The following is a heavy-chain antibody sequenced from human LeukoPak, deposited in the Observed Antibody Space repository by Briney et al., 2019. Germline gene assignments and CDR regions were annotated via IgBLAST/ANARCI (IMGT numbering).Heavy chain of an antibody. J-gene: IGHJ4*02. CDR3: ARVPRVRYYDSKGLDY. CDR1: GGSFSGYY. V-gene: IGHV4-34*01. D-gene: IGHD3-3*01. CDR2: INHSGST. Sequence: SETLSLTCAVYGGSFSGYYWSWIRQPPGKGLEWIGEINHSGSTNYNPSLKIRVTISVDTSKNQFSLKLSSVAAADTAVYYCARVPRVRYYDSKGLDYWGQGTLVTVSS.